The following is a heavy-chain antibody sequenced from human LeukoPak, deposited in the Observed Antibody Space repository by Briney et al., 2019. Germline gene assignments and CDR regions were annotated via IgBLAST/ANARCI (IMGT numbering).Heavy chain of an antibody. CDR1: GGSISSSSYY. CDR2: IYYSGST. D-gene: IGHD5-24*01. CDR3: ARGRDGYSNDAFDI. V-gene: IGHV4-39*07. J-gene: IGHJ3*02. Sequence: SETLSLTCTVSGGSISSSSYYWGWIRQPPGKGLEWIGSIYYSGSTYYNPSLKSRVTMSVDMSKNQFSLKLSSVTAVDTAVYYCARGRDGYSNDAFDIWGQGTMVTVSS.